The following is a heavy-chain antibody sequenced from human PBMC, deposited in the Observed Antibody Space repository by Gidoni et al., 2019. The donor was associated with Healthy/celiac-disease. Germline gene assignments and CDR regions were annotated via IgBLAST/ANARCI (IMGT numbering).Heavy chain of an antibody. CDR2: IIPHFGIA. D-gene: IGHD3-22*01. V-gene: IGHV1-69*04. CDR3: ARGNYYDSGSFDY. CDR1: GGTCSSYA. Sequence: QVQLVQSGAEVKKPGSSVKVSSMPSGGTCSSYAISWVRQAPGQGLEWMGRIIPHFGIANYAQKFQGRVTITADKSTSTAYMELSSLRSEDTAVYYCARGNYYDSGSFDYWGQGTLVTVSS. J-gene: IGHJ4*02.